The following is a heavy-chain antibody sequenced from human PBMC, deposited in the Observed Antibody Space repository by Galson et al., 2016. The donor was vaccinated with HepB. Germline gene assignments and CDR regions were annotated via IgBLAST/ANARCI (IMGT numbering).Heavy chain of an antibody. CDR2: ISALHDQI. V-gene: IGHV3-23*01. Sequence: SLRLSCAGPGFIFSSYGMSWVRQAPGKGLEWVSVISALHDQIYYADSVKGRFTISRDNSKSRLFLQMSSLSAEDTAIYYCVIMVRGISTGPFDYWGQGTLVVVSS. D-gene: IGHD3-10*01. J-gene: IGHJ4*02. CDR1: GFIFSSYG. CDR3: VIMVRGISTGPFDY.